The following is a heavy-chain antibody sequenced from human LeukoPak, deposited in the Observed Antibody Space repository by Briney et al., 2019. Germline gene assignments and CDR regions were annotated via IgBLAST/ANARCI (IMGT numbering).Heavy chain of an antibody. CDR3: ARDGVFRFEVGDVYYYYMDV. J-gene: IGHJ6*03. CDR1: GYIFTGYY. CDR2: INPNSGDT. Sequence: ASVRVSCKASGYIFTGYYIHWVRQAPGQGLEWMGWINPNSGDTKYAQKFQGRVTMTRDTSNNTVYMDLTRLIFDDTAMYYCARDGVFRFEVGDVYYYYMDVWGKGTTVIISS. V-gene: IGHV1-2*02. D-gene: IGHD2-21*02.